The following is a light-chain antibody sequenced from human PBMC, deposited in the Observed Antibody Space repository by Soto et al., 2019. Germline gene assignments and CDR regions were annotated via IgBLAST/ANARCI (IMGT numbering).Light chain of an antibody. V-gene: IGKV1-5*03. J-gene: IGKJ1*01. CDR2: SAS. CDR1: QSVISW. Sequence: DTQMTQSPSTLSASVGDRVTITCRASQSVISWLAWYQQRPGSAPQLLIYSASSLQSGVPSRFSGSGSGTDFPLTISSLQHDDFATYYCQQYNTPSPTFGQGTQVEIK. CDR3: QQYNTPSPT.